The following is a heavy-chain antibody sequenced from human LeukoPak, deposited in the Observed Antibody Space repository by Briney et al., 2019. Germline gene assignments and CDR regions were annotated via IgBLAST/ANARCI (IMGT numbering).Heavy chain of an antibody. CDR2: IYYSGST. Sequence: SETLSLTCTVSGVSFSSSSYYWGWLRQPPGLGLEWIGSIYYSGSTYYNPSLKSRVTISVDTSKNQFSLKLSSVTAADTAVYYCASRSSGWYEGSSVDYWGQGTLVTVSS. J-gene: IGHJ4*02. CDR1: GVSFSSSSYY. CDR3: ASRSSGWYEGSSVDY. V-gene: IGHV4-39*07. D-gene: IGHD6-19*01.